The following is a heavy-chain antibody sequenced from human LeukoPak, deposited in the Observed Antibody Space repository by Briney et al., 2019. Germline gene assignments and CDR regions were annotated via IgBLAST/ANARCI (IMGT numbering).Heavy chain of an antibody. CDR2: IIPIFGTA. V-gene: IGHV1-69*05. J-gene: IGHJ4*02. CDR1: GGTFSSYA. CDR3: ALGLIEMATIPFDY. D-gene: IGHD5-24*01. Sequence: SVTVSCKASGGTFSSYAISWVRQAPGQGLEWMGGIIPIFGTANYAQKFQGRVTITTDESTSTAYMELSSLRSEDTAVYYCALGLIEMATIPFDYWGQGTLVTVSS.